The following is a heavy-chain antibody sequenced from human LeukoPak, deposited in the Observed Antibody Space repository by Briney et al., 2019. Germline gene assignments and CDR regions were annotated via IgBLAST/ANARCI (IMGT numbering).Heavy chain of an antibody. D-gene: IGHD2-2*01. CDR3: ARTNQPFDY. CDR1: GGSFSGYY. Sequence: PSETLSLTCAVYGGSFSGYYWSWIRQPPGKGLEWIGEINHSGSTSYNPSLKSRVTISVDTSKNQFSLKLSSVTAADTAVYYCARTNQPFDYWGQGTLVTVSS. V-gene: IGHV4-34*01. J-gene: IGHJ4*02. CDR2: INHSGST.